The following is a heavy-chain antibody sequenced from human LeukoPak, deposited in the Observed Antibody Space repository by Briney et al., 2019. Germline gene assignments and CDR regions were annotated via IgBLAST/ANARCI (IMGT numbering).Heavy chain of an antibody. D-gene: IGHD3-3*01. V-gene: IGHV3-48*01. CDR3: ARNFWNDGFDI. CDR1: GFSFSSYS. J-gene: IGHJ3*02. Sequence: PGGSLRLSCAASGFSFSSYSMNWVRQAPGKGLEWISYISSSSRTKYFPDSVKGRFTISRDNAKNSLYLQVNSLRAEDTAVYYCARNFWNDGFDIWGQGTMVTVSS. CDR2: ISSSSRTK.